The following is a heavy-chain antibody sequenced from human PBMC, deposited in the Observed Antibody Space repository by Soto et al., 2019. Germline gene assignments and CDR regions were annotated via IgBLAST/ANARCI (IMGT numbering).Heavy chain of an antibody. J-gene: IGHJ4*02. V-gene: IGHV3-20*04. D-gene: IGHD5-12*01. CDR2: INWNGSST. CDR1: GFTFDDYG. CDR3: ARDHLWDIHGGAAPVGY. Sequence: GGSLRLSCAASGFTFDDYGMSWVRQAPGKGLEWVSGINWNGSSTGYADSVKGRFTISRDNAKNSLYLQMNSLRAEDTAVYYCARDHLWDIHGGAAPVGYWGQGTLVTVSS.